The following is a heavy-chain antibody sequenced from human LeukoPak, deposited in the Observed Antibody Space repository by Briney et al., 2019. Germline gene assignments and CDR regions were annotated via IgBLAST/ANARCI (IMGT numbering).Heavy chain of an antibody. D-gene: IGHD1-26*01. V-gene: IGHV3-30-3*01. CDR2: ISYDGSNK. CDR3: ARVSVLGAQAFDH. Sequence: GRSLRLSCAASGFTFSSYAMHWVRQAPGKGLEWVAVISYDGSNKYYADSVKGRFTISRDNAKKTLYLQMNSLRAEDTAVYYCARVSVLGAQAFDHWGQGTLVTVSS. CDR1: GFTFSSYA. J-gene: IGHJ4*02.